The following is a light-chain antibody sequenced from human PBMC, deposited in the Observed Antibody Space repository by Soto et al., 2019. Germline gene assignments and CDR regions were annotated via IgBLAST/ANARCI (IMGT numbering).Light chain of an antibody. CDR3: QQYNGYSRT. CDR2: DAS. V-gene: IGKV1-5*02. CDR1: QSISDS. J-gene: IGKJ1*01. Sequence: DIQMTQSPSSVSASVGDRVTIVCRASQSISDSLAWYQQKPGKAPFXLISDASSLERGVPSRFSGSGSGTELTITISSMQPDDFETYYCQQYNGYSRTFGQGTKGDIK.